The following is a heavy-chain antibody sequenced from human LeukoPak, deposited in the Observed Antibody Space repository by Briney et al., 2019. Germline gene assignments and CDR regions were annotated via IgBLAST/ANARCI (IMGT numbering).Heavy chain of an antibody. CDR1: GGSISSYY. CDR2: IYYSGST. D-gene: IGHD6-13*01. Sequence: PSDTLSLTCSVSGGSISSYYWTWIRQPPAKGLEWMGYIYYSGSTNYNPSLNSPVTISVDTSKNQFSLKLSSVTAATTTVYYCGRRIIAAAAPYMDGWGKGTTVTVSS. J-gene: IGHJ6*03. V-gene: IGHV4-59*08. CDR3: GRRIIAAAAPYMDG.